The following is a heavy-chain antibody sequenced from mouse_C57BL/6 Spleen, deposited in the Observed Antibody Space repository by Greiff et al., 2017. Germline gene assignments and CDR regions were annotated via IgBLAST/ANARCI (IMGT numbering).Heavy chain of an antibody. J-gene: IGHJ4*01. CDR3: ARRKGLYDYDAMDY. CDR1: GFSLSTSGMG. Sequence: QVTLKESGPGILQSSQTLSLTCSFSGFSLSTSGMGVSWIRQPSGKGLEWLAHIYWDDDKRYNPSLKSRLTISKDTSRNQVFLKITSVDTADTATYYCARRKGLYDYDAMDYWGQGTSVTVSS. V-gene: IGHV8-12*01. D-gene: IGHD2-3*01. CDR2: IYWDDDK.